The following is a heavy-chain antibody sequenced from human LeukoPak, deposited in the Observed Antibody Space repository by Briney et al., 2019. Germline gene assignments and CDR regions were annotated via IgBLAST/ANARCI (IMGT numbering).Heavy chain of an antibody. CDR3: ATDRGYSGYGTFDY. J-gene: IGHJ4*02. CDR1: GFTVSSNY. D-gene: IGHD5-12*01. V-gene: IGHV3-53*01. Sequence: GGSLRLSCAASGFTVSSNYMSWVRQAPGKGLEWVSVIYSGGSTYYADSVKGRFTISRDNSKNTLYLQMNSLRAEDTAVYYCATDRGYSGYGTFDYWGQGTLVTVSS. CDR2: IYSGGST.